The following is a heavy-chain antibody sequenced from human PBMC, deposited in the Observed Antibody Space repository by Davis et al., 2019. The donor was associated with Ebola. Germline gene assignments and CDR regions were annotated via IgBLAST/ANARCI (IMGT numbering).Heavy chain of an antibody. CDR2: IYYSGNT. J-gene: IGHJ4*02. Sequence: MPSETLSLTCAVYGGSFSGNYWSWIRQPPGKGLEWIGYIYYSGNTNYNPSLRSRVTLSVDTSKNRFSLELSSVTAADTAVYYCARPLYGDDLFDYWSQGTLVTVSS. V-gene: IGHV4-59*01. D-gene: IGHD4-17*01. CDR1: GGSFSGNY. CDR3: ARPLYGDDLFDY.